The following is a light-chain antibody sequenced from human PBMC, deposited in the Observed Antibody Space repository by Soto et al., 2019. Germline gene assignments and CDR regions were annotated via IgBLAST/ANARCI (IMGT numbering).Light chain of an antibody. CDR1: SSDVGGYKY. CDR3: SSYTSISTLV. J-gene: IGLJ2*01. Sequence: QSALTQPASVSGSPGQSITISCTGTSSDVGGYKYVYWYQQHPGKAPKLIIYEVSNRPSGVSNRFSGSKSGNTASLTISGLQSEDEADYYCSSYTSISTLVFGGGTKVTVL. V-gene: IGLV2-14*01. CDR2: EVS.